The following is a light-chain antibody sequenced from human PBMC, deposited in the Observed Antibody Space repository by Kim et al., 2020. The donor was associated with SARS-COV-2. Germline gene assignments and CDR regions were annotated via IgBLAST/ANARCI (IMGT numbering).Light chain of an antibody. Sequence: EIVLTQSPGTLSLSPGERATLSCRASQSLSTSYLAWYQLKPGQAPSLLIYGASNRATGIPNRFSGSGSGTDFTLTISRLEPEDFAMYRSSSATFGGGTKVDIK. CDR3: SSAT. CDR1: QSLSTSY. V-gene: IGKV3-20*01. J-gene: IGKJ4*01. CDR2: GAS.